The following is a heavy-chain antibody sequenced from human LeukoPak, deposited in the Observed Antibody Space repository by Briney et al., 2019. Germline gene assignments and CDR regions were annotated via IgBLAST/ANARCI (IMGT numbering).Heavy chain of an antibody. J-gene: IGHJ4*02. CDR2: IYYSGST. D-gene: IGHD3-22*01. CDR1: GGSISSYY. Sequence: SETLSLTCTVSGGSISSYYWSWIRQPPGKGLEWIGYIYYSGSTDYNPSLKSRVTISVDTSKNQFSLKLSSVTAADTAVYYCARHGSSGYLVDYWGQGTLVTVSS. CDR3: ARHGSSGYLVDY. V-gene: IGHV4-59*08.